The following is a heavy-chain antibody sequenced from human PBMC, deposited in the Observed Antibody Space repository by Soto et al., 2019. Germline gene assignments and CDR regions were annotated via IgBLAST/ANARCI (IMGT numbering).Heavy chain of an antibody. Sequence: SETLSLTRSLSGASITSTTYFWAWIRQPPGKGLEWGGSLYYSGKTHYNRSRKSRTTISVERSRNQFSLQVSSVTAADTAVYYCAKNLPRTGRLDYWCQGTVVTVSS. CDR3: AKNLPRTGRLDY. CDR1: GASITSTTYF. CDR2: LYYSGKT. J-gene: IGHJ4*02. V-gene: IGHV4-39*01.